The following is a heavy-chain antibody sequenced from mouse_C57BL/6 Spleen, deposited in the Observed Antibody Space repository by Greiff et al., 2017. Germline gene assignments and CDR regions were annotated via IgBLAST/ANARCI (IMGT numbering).Heavy chain of an antibody. V-gene: IGHV1-82*01. CDR2: IYPGDGDT. CDR1: GYAFSSSW. J-gene: IGHJ1*03. Sequence: QVQLQQSGPELVKPGASVKISCKASGYAFSSSWMNWVKQRPGKGLEWIGRIYPGDGDTNYNGKFKGKATLTADKSSSTAYMQLSSLTSEDSAVYFCARSGYDYDVWYFDFWGTGTTVTVSS. CDR3: ARSGYDYDVWYFDF. D-gene: IGHD2-4*01.